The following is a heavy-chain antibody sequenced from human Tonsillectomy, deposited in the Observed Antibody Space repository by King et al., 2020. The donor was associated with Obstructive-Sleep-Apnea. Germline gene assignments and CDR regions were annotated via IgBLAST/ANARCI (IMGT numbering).Heavy chain of an antibody. CDR3: ARQGGYSVYYSMDV. Sequence: VQLVESGAEVKKPGESLRISGKGSGYSFTSYWITWVRQMPGKGLEWMGRIDPSDSYTNYSPSFQGHVTISADKSISTAYLQWSSPKASDTAMYYCARQGGYSVYYSMDVWGQGTTVTVSS. J-gene: IGHJ6*02. D-gene: IGHD5-12*01. CDR2: IDPSDSYT. CDR1: GYSFTSYW. V-gene: IGHV5-10-1*03.